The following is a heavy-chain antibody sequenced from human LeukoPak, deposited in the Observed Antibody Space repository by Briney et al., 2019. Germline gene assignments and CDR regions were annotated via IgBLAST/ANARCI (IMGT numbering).Heavy chain of an antibody. CDR2: IGNNGGGI. V-gene: IGHV3-23*01. J-gene: IGHJ3*02. D-gene: IGHD6-19*01. CDR1: GFTFSTYT. CDR3: AKEGRIAVAGHPDDAFDI. Sequence: GGSLRLSCAASGFTFSTYTMYWVRHPPGKRLEWVSIIGNNGGGIHYADSVKGRFTISRDNFKNALYLQMNSLRAEDTAVYYCAKEGRIAVAGHPDDAFDIWGQGTMVTVSS.